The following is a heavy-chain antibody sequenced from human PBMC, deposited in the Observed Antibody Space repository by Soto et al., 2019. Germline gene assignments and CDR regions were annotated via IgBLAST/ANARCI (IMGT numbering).Heavy chain of an antibody. J-gene: IGHJ4*02. Sequence: EVQLLESGGGLVQPGGSLRLSCAASGFTFSSYAMSWVRQAPGKGLEWVSAISGSGGSTYYADSVKGRFTISRDNSKNTLYLQMNSLRAEDTAVYYCAKFSAGDGDSVGGSFDYWGQGTLVTVSS. V-gene: IGHV3-23*01. CDR2: ISGSGGST. CDR1: GFTFSSYA. CDR3: AKFSAGDGDSVGGSFDY. D-gene: IGHD2-21*02.